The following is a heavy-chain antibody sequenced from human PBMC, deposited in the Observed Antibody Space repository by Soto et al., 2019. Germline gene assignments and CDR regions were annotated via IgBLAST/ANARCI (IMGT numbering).Heavy chain of an antibody. CDR1: GFTFGNYG. D-gene: IGHD1-26*01. Sequence: GGSLRLSCETSGFTFGNYGMGWVRQAPGKGLYWVSGISSSSRRTYYADSVKGRFTISRDNAKNTLYLQMDSLRAEDTALYYCTRVISGSSGLFDYWGQGTLVTVSS. CDR3: TRVISGSSGLFDY. V-gene: IGHV3-21*01. CDR2: ISSSSRRT. J-gene: IGHJ4*02.